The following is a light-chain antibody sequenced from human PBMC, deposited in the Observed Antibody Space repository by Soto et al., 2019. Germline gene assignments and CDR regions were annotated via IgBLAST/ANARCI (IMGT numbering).Light chain of an antibody. CDR3: QQSYRTPFT. J-gene: IGKJ3*01. CDR1: QSINNY. V-gene: IGKV1-39*01. Sequence: DIQLTQSPSSLSASVGDRVTITCRTSQSINNYLNWYQHIPGKAPRLLIYGTSTLQRGVPSRFSGSGSGTHFTLSISSLQPEDFGTYYCQQSYRTPFTLGPGTTADIK. CDR2: GTS.